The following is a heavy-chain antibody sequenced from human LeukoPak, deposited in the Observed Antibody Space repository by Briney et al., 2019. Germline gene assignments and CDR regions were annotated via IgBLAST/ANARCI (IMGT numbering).Heavy chain of an antibody. CDR1: GFTFSSYW. Sequence: GGSLRLSCAASGFTFSSYWMSWVRQAPGKGLEWVSYISSSSSYTNYADSVKGRFTISRDNAKNSLYLQMNSLRAEDTAVYYCARLAYSMVRGVYYFDYWGQGTLVTVSS. V-gene: IGHV3-21*05. CDR2: ISSSSSYT. D-gene: IGHD3-10*01. J-gene: IGHJ4*02. CDR3: ARLAYSMVRGVYYFDY.